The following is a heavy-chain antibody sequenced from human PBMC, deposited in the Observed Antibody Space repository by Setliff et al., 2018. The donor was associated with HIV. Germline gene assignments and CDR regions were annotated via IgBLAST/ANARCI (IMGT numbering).Heavy chain of an antibody. CDR1: GDSISSSSYY. D-gene: IGHD3-10*01. Sequence: SETLSLTCTVSGDSISSSSYYWGWIRQPPGKGLEWIGSIYYSGSTHYNPSLQSRVTVSVDTSKNQFSLNLSSVTAADTAVYYRARTLGSGTFRYYFDYWGQGTLVTVSS. CDR3: ARTLGSGTFRYYFDY. V-gene: IGHV4-39*01. CDR2: IYYSGST. J-gene: IGHJ4*02.